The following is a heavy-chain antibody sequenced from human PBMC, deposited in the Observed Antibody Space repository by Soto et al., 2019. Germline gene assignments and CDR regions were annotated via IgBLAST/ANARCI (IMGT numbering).Heavy chain of an antibody. J-gene: IGHJ6*02. V-gene: IGHV1-18*01. CDR1: CYTFTSYS. CDR2: ISAYNGNT. CDR3: ASMITGTTYYYGMDV. D-gene: IGHD1-7*01. Sequence: GXSVEASCKASCYTFTSYSISWVRQAPGQGLEWMGWISAYNGNTNYAQKLQGRVTMTTDTSTSTAYMELRSLRSDDTAVYYCASMITGTTYYYGMDVWGQGTTVTVSS.